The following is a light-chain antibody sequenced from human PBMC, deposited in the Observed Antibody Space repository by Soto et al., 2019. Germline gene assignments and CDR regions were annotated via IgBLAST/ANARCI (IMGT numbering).Light chain of an antibody. CDR1: SSDVGGYKY. CDR3: SSYAGINNLGV. J-gene: IGLJ1*01. V-gene: IGLV2-8*01. CDR2: EVN. Sequence: QSALTQPPSASGSPGQSVTISCTGTSSDVGGYKYVSWYQQHPGKAPKLMIFEVNKLPSGVPDRFSGSKSGNTASLTVSGLQAEDEAAYYCSSYAGINNLGVFGTGTKLTVL.